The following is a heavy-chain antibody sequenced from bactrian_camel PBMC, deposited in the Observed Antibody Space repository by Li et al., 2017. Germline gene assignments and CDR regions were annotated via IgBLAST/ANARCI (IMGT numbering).Heavy chain of an antibody. Sequence: QVQLVESGGGSVQAGGSLRLSCAASGHTYNYNFMGWFRQAPGKEREGVAAISTDGGSTYYADSVKGRFTISQDIPKRTVYLEMESLKPEDTAMYYCAADGVNLQLARGYNYWGQGTQVTVS. CDR3: AADGVNLQLARGYNY. V-gene: IGHV3S53*01. CDR2: ISTDGGST. CDR1: GHTYNYNF. J-gene: IGHJ4*01. D-gene: IGHD6*01.